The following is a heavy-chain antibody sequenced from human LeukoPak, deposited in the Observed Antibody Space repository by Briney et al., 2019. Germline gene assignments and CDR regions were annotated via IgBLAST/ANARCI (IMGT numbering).Heavy chain of an antibody. Sequence: PGRSLRLSCAASGFTFSSYGMHWVRQAPGKGLEWVAVISNDGSNKYYADSAKGRFTVSRDNSKNTLYLQMNSLRAEDTAVFYCAKDRRGYTYNFDYWGQGTLVTVSS. J-gene: IGHJ4*02. D-gene: IGHD5-18*01. V-gene: IGHV3-30*18. CDR1: GFTFSSYG. CDR2: ISNDGSNK. CDR3: AKDRRGYTYNFDY.